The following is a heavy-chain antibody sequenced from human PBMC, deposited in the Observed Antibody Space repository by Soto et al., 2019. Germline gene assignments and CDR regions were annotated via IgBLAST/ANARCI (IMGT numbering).Heavy chain of an antibody. CDR2: MYYSGST. CDR1: GGSISGHY. V-gene: IGHV4-59*08. CDR3: ARGPYHDLIWNYYYMDV. Sequence: QVQLQESGPGLVKPSETLSLSCSVSGGSISGHYWSWVRQTPGKGLEWIGYMYYSGSTNYNPSLKSRVTISVDTSKNHFSLRLTSVTAADTAVYYCARGPYHDLIWNYYYMDVWGKGTTVTVSS. J-gene: IGHJ6*03. D-gene: IGHD3-16*01.